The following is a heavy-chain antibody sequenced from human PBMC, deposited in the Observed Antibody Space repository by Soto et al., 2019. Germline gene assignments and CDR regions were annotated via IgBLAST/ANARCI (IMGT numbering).Heavy chain of an antibody. J-gene: IGHJ6*02. CDR1: GFTFSSYS. CDR3: ARDYDPSSYYYYGMDV. V-gene: IGHV3-21*01. D-gene: IGHD3-3*01. Sequence: GGSLRLSCAASGFTFSSYSMNWVRQAPGKGLEWVSSISSSSSYIYYADSVKGRFTISRDNAKNSLYLQMNSLRAEDTAVYYCARDYDPSSYYYYGMDVWGQGTTVTVSS. CDR2: ISSSSSYI.